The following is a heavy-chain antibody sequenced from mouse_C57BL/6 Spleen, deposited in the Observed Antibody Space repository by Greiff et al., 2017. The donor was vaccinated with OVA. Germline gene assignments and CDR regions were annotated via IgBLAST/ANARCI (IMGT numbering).Heavy chain of an antibody. V-gene: IGHV7-3*01. Sequence: EVHLVESGGGLVQPGGSLSLSCAASGFTFTDYYMSWVRQPPGKALEWLGFIRNKANGYTTEYSASVKGRFTISRATSQCILYLQMNALRAEDNDSDYCASYGLYYDSFYFDYWGQGTTLTVSS. CDR3: ASYGLYYDSFYFDY. J-gene: IGHJ2*01. D-gene: IGHD1-1*01. CDR2: IRNKANGYTT. CDR1: GFTFTDYY.